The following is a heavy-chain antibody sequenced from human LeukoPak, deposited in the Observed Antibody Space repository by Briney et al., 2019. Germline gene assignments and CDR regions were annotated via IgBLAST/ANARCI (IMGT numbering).Heavy chain of an antibody. V-gene: IGHV4-39*01. CDR2: IYYSGST. Sequence: PSETLSLTCTVSGGPLSSSGYYWGWIRQPPGKGLEWIASIYYSGSTYYNPSLKSRVTISVDTSKNQLSLKLSSLTAADTAVYYCARHEYSGSYYGLSWFDPWGQGTLVTVSS. J-gene: IGHJ5*02. D-gene: IGHD1-26*01. CDR1: GGPLSSSGYY. CDR3: ARHEYSGSYYGLSWFDP.